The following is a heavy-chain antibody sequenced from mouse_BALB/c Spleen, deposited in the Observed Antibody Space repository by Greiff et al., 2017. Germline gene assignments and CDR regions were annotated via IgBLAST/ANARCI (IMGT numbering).Heavy chain of an antibody. V-gene: IGHV2-9*02. CDR2: IWAGGST. CDR3: ARDYGSSYVAWFAY. J-gene: IGHJ3*01. CDR1: GFSLTSYG. D-gene: IGHD1-1*01. Sequence: VNVVESGPGLVAPSQSLSITCTVSGFSLTSYGVHWVRQPPGKGLEWLGVIWAGGSTNYNSALMSRLSISKDNSKSQVFLKMNSLQTDDTAMYYCARDYGSSYVAWFAYWGQGTLVTVSA.